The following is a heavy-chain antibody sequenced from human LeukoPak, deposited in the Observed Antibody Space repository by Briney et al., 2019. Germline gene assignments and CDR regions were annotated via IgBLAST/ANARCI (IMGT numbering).Heavy chain of an antibody. V-gene: IGHV3-30-3*01. CDR3: ARYDARYGMDV. CDR2: ISYDGSNK. D-gene: IGHD1-1*01. Sequence: GGSLILSCAASGFTFSSYAMHWVRQAPGKGLEWVAVISYDGSNKYYADSVKGRFTISRDNSKNTLYLQMNSLRAEDTAVYYCARYDARYGMDVWGQGTTVTVSS. CDR1: GFTFSSYA. J-gene: IGHJ6*02.